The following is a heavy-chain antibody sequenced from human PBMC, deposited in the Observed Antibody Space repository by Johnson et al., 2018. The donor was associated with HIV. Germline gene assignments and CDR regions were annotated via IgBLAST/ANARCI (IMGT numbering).Heavy chain of an antibody. J-gene: IGHJ3*02. V-gene: IGHV3-30*18. CDR1: GFTFSSYG. CDR2: ISYDGSNH. D-gene: IGHD1-1*01. Sequence: QVQLVESGGGVVQPGRSLRLSCAASGFTFSSYGMHWVRQAPGKGLEWVAVISYDGSNHYYADSVKGRFTISRDNSKNTLYLQMNSLRAEDTAVYYCAKDLRTTGAFDIWGQGTMVTVSS. CDR3: AKDLRTTGAFDI.